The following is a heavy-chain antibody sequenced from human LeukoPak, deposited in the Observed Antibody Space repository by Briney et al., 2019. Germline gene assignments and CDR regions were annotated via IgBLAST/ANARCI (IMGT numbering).Heavy chain of an antibody. D-gene: IGHD2-15*01. Sequence: GGSLRLSCTVSGFTVSSNSMSWVRQAPGKGLEWVSFIYSDNTDYSDSVKGRVTISRDNSKNTLYPHMNRLRPEDTSAYYCDTRAGAYSHPYDYWGQGTLVTVSS. V-gene: IGHV3-53*01. J-gene: IGHJ4*02. CDR1: GFTVSSNS. CDR2: IYSDNT. CDR3: DTRAGAYSHPYDY.